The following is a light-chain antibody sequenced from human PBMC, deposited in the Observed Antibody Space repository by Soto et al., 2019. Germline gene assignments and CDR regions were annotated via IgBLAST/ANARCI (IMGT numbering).Light chain of an antibody. Sequence: DIQMTQSPSTLSGSVGDRVTITCRASQSMSSWLAWYQQKPGNAPKLLIYKASTLNSGVPSRFSGSGSGTEFTLTISRLQPDDFATYYCQHYNSYSEAFGQGTKVELK. CDR3: QHYNSYSEA. J-gene: IGKJ1*01. CDR1: QSMSSW. CDR2: KAS. V-gene: IGKV1-5*03.